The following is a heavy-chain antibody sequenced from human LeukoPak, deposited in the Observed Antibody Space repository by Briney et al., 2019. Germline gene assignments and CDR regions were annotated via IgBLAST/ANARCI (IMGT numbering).Heavy chain of an antibody. CDR2: IDHNGNVN. CDR3: ARGGGLDV. J-gene: IGHJ6*02. CDR1: GFTFSSYW. Sequence: GGALRLSCAASGFTFSSYWMNWARQAPGKGLEWVASIDHNGNVNYYVDSVKGRFTISRDNAKNSLYLQMSNLRAEDTAVYFCARGGGLDVWGQGATVTVSS. V-gene: IGHV3-7*03. D-gene: IGHD3-16*01.